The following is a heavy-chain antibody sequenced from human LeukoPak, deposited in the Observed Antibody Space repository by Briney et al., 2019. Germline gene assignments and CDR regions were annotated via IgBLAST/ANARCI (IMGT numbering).Heavy chain of an antibody. J-gene: IGHJ4*02. CDR2: IYYSGST. Sequence: SETLSLTCTVSGGSISSGDYYWRWIRQPPGTGLEWIGYIYYSGSTYYNPSLKSRVTISVDTSKNQFSLKLSSVTAADTAVYYCARVDYGDFVFDYWGQGTLVTVSS. D-gene: IGHD4-17*01. CDR1: GGSISSGDYY. V-gene: IGHV4-30-4*01. CDR3: ARVDYGDFVFDY.